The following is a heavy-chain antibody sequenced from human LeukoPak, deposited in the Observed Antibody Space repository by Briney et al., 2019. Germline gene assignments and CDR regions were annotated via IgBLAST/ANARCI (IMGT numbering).Heavy chain of an antibody. CDR2: IIPIFGTA. D-gene: IGHD3-9*01. V-gene: IGHV1-69*13. CDR3: ARGSYDILTSSPYYYYMDV. CDR1: GGTFSSYA. J-gene: IGHJ6*03. Sequence: SVKVSCKASGGTFSSYAISWVRQAPGQGLEWMGGIIPIFGTANYAQKFQGRVTITADESTSTAYMELSSLRSEDTAVYYCARGSYDILTSSPYYYYMDVWGKGTTVTVSS.